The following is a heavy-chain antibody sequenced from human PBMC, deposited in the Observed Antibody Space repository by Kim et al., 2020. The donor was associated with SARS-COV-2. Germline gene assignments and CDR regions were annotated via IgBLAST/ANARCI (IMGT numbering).Heavy chain of an antibody. J-gene: IGHJ4*02. CDR1: GYSFTSYW. CDR3: ARKGIAAAGDAYYFDY. CDR2: IYPGDSDT. Sequence: GESLKISCKGSGYSFTSYWIGWVRQMPGKGLEWMGIIYPGDSDTRYSPSFQGQVTISADKSISTAYLQWSSLKASDTAMYYCARKGIAAAGDAYYFDYWGQGTLVTVSS. V-gene: IGHV5-51*01. D-gene: IGHD6-13*01.